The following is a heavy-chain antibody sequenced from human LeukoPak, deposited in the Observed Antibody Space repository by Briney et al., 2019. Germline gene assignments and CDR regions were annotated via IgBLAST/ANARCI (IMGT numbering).Heavy chain of an antibody. D-gene: IGHD3/OR15-3a*01. V-gene: IGHV3-21*01. CDR2: ISSSSSYI. CDR3: ARVPSSGWTGGFDY. Sequence: GRSLRLSCAASGFTFSSYSMNWVRQAPGKGLEWVSSISSSSSYIYYADSVKGRFTISRDNAKNSLYLQMNSLRAEDTAVYYCARVPSSGWTGGFDYWGQGTLVTVSS. J-gene: IGHJ4*02. CDR1: GFTFSSYS.